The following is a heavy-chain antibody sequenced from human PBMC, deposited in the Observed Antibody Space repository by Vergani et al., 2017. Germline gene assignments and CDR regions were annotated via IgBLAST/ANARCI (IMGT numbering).Heavy chain of an antibody. CDR2: IHHSGDT. Sequence: QVQLQESGPGLVKPSETLTLTCDVSDSSIMTNPYWGWFRQSPGKGLEWIGCIHHSGDTHYNSSLKSRVSISIVSSSKFSLSLTSVTAADTAIYYCARHRGSGVFFPSFYFYGMDVWGHGTTATVSS. V-gene: IGHV4-38-2*01. J-gene: IGHJ6*02. CDR3: ARHRGSGVFFPSFYFYGMDV. CDR1: DSSIMTNPY. D-gene: IGHD3-10*01.